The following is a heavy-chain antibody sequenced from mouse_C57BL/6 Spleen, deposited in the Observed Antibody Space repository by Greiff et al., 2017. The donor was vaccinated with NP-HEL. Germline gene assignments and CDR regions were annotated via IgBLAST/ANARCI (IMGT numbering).Heavy chain of an antibody. CDR2: IYPGDGDT. CDR1: GYAFSSSW. J-gene: IGHJ2*01. CDR3: ARSLFYYDSPFDY. Sequence: QVQLKESGPELVKPGASVKISCKASGYAFSSSWMNWVKQRPGKGLEWIGRIYPGDGDTNYNGKFKGKATLTADKSSSTAYMQLSSLTSEDSAVYFCARSLFYYDSPFDYWGQGTTLTVSS. D-gene: IGHD2-4*01. V-gene: IGHV1-82*01.